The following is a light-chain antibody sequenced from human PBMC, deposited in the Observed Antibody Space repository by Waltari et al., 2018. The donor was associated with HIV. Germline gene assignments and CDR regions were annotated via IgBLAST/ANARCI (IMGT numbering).Light chain of an antibody. CDR1: SSDVGRYNL. J-gene: IGLJ2*01. CDR2: EVS. CDR3: CSYAGSSTPV. Sequence: QSALTQPAYVSGSPGQSITIPCTGTSSDVGRYNLVSWYQQHPGKAPKLMIYEVSKRPSGVSNRFSGSKSGNTASLTISGLQAEDEADYYCCSYAGSSTPVFGGGTKLTVL. V-gene: IGLV2-23*02.